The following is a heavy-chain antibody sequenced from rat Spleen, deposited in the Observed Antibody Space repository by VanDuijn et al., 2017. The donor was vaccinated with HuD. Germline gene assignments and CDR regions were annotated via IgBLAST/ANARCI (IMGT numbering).Heavy chain of an antibody. V-gene: IGHV5-31*01. CDR2: ITNTGGGT. J-gene: IGHJ2*01. Sequence: EVQLVESGGGLVQPGRSLKLSCVASGFTFNNYWMTWIRQAPGKGLEWVASITNTGGGTYYPDSVKGRFTISRDIAKSILFLEMDSLRSEDTATYYCARPTEGIAWFAYWGQGVMVTVSS. D-gene: IGHD1-11*01. CDR3: ARPTEGIAWFAY. CDR1: GFTFNNYW.